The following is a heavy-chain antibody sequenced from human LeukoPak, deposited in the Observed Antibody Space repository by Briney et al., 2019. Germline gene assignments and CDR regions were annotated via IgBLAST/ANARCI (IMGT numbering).Heavy chain of an antibody. CDR1: GYTFTSYD. CDR3: ARDGAVAGTSQNY. CDR2: INPNSGGT. J-gene: IGHJ4*02. Sequence: ASVKVSCKASGYTFTSYDINWVRQAPGQGLEWMGRINPNSGGTNYAQKFQGRVTMTRDTSISTAYMELSRLRSDDTAVYYCARDGAVAGTSQNYWGQGTLVTVSS. D-gene: IGHD6-19*01. V-gene: IGHV1-2*06.